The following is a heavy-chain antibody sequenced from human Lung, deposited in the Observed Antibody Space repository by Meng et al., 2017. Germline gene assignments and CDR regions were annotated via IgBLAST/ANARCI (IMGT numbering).Heavy chain of an antibody. CDR1: GGSFSCYY. CDR3: ARGPTTMAHDFDY. J-gene: IGHJ4*02. V-gene: IGHV4-34*01. CDR2: IIDSGST. D-gene: IGHD4-11*01. Sequence: VQLHQWGEGLLKPSETLSLTCAVYGGSFSCYYWSWIRQPPGKGLEWIGEIIDSGSTNYNPSLKSRVTISVDTSKNQFSLRVTSVTAADSAVYYCARGPTTMAHDFDYWGQGTLVTVSS.